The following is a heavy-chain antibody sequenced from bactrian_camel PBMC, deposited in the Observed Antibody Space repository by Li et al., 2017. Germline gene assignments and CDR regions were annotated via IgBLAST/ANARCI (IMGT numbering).Heavy chain of an antibody. CDR3: AKDVFDGFEYPIHTN. CDR1: GYRYSSFC. Sequence: VQLVESGGGLVQPGGSLRLSCAASGYRYSSFCMGWFRQAPGKEREGVAYIVRGTGRPTYADSVKGRFTISRDNAENTLYLQMNSLNADDTAMYYCAKDVFDGFEYPIHTNWGQGTQVTVS. V-gene: IGHV3S1*01. D-gene: IGHD2*01. CDR2: IVRGTGRP. J-gene: IGHJ4*01.